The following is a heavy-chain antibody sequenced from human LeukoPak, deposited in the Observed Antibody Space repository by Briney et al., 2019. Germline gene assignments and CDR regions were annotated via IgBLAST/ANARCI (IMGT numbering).Heavy chain of an antibody. CDR2: ISYSGST. J-gene: IGHJ4*02. Sequence: SETLSLTCTVSGGSVSSSSDSWGWIRQPPGKGLEWIGTISYSGSTYYSPSLKSRVTLLLDTSGNQFSLKLSSVTAADTAVYYCARDADYYDSSASDYWGQGTLVTVSS. CDR1: GGSVSSSSDS. V-gene: IGHV4-39*07. D-gene: IGHD3-22*01. CDR3: ARDADYYDSSASDY.